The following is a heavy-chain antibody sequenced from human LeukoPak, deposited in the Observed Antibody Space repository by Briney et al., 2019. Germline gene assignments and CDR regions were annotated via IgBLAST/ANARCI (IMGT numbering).Heavy chain of an antibody. D-gene: IGHD3-16*01. CDR1: GDSISNGVKY. CDR3: ARGGGLDV. V-gene: IGHV4-31*03. Sequence: SETLSLTCTVSGDSISNGVKYWSWIRQHPGRGLEWIGYIYHSGRSYYNPSLKSRITMSVDTSKNQFSLNLSSVTAADTAVYFCARGGGLDVWGQGATVTVSS. CDR2: IYHSGRS. J-gene: IGHJ6*02.